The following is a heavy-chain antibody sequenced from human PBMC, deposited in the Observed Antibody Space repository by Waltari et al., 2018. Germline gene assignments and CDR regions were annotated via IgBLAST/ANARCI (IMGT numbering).Heavy chain of an antibody. CDR2: IDYSGST. CDR3: ARDYGGNSRYYYYGMDV. Sequence: QLQLQESGPGLVKPSATLSLTCTVSGGSISSSSSYWGWLRPPPGKGLEWIGSIDYSGSTYYNPSLKSRVTISVDTSKNQFSLKLSSVTAADTAVYYCARDYGGNSRYYYYGMDVWGQGTTVTVSS. J-gene: IGHJ6*02. V-gene: IGHV4-39*02. D-gene: IGHD4-17*01. CDR1: GGSISSSSSY.